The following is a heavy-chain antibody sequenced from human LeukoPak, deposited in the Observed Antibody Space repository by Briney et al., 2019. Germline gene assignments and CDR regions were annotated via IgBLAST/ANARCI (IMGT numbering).Heavy chain of an antibody. CDR3: VGGAPNWGFDY. CDR1: AFIFSGHW. D-gene: IGHD7-27*01. Sequence: GGSLRLSCEGSAFIFSGHWMNWVRQTPGKGLEWVASIKEDGSERQYVDSVKGRFSISRDNTKGSLFLQLNSLRAEDTAVYYCVGGAPNWGFDYWGQGTLVIVSS. CDR2: IKEDGSER. J-gene: IGHJ4*02. V-gene: IGHV3-7*03.